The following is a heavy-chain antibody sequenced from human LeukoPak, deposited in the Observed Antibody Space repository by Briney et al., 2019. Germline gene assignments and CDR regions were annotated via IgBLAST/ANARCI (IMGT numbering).Heavy chain of an antibody. V-gene: IGHV3-23*01. CDR1: GFTFSSCG. Sequence: PGGSLRLSCAASGFTFSSCGMNWVRQAPGKGLEWVSAISGSGVNTYYADSVKGRFTISRDNSKNTLYMQMNSLRAEDTAVYYCAKWYGSGSYYIDYWGQGTLVAVSS. CDR2: ISGSGVNT. D-gene: IGHD3-10*01. J-gene: IGHJ4*02. CDR3: AKWYGSGSYYIDY.